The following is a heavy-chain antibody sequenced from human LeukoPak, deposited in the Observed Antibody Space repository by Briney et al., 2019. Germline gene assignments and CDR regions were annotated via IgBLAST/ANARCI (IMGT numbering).Heavy chain of an antibody. D-gene: IGHD6-13*01. CDR2: IKEDGSEK. V-gene: IGHV3-7*05. CDR3: ARDWGAAGLWDY. Sequence: PGGSLRLSCASSGFTFSNYWMSWVRQAPGKGLEWVANIKEDGSEKDYVDSVKGRFTISRDNAKNSLYLQMNSLRAEDTAIYYCARDWGAAGLWDYWGQGPPVTVSS. CDR1: GFTFSNYW. J-gene: IGHJ4*02.